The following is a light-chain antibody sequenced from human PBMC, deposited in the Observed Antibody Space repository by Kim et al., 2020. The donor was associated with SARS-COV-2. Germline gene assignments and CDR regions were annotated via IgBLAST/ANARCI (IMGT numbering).Light chain of an antibody. Sequence: VAPGQTASIACAGDRLGDKYACWYQQRPGQAPVLVIYQDSKRPSGIPERFSGSNSGNTATLTISGTQAMDEADYYCQAWDSSTYVVFGGGTQLTVL. V-gene: IGLV3-1*01. CDR3: QAWDSSTYVV. J-gene: IGLJ2*01. CDR1: RLGDKY. CDR2: QDS.